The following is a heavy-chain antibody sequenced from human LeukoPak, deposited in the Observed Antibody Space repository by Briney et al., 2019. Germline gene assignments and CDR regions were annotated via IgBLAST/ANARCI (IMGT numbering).Heavy chain of an antibody. D-gene: IGHD5-18*01. CDR3: ATVSTRDSYVDYFDY. CDR1: GYTLTELS. Sequence: ASVKVSCKVSGYTLTELSMHWVRRAPGKGLEWMGGFDPEDGETIYARKFQGRVTMTEDTSTDTAYMELSSLRSEDTAVYYCATVSTRDSYVDYFDYWGQGTLVTVSS. V-gene: IGHV1-24*01. J-gene: IGHJ4*02. CDR2: FDPEDGET.